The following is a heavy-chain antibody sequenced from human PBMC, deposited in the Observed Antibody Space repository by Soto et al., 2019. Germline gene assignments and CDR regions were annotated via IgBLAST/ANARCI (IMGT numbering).Heavy chain of an antibody. CDR1: RFTFSSYA. Sequence: EVQLLESGGGLVQPGGSLRLSCAASRFTFSSYAMTWVRQAPGKGLEWVAPVTSSGTTTYYADSVKGRFTISRDLSKNTLYQRMNSLRADDTGVYYCAKDRSGTAADALEIWGQGTMVTVSS. V-gene: IGHV3-23*01. J-gene: IGHJ3*02. CDR2: VTSSGTTT. D-gene: IGHD1-1*01. CDR3: AKDRSGTAADALEI.